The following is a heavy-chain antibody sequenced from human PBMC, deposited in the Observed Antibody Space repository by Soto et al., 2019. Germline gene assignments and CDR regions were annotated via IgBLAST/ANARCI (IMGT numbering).Heavy chain of an antibody. V-gene: IGHV1-69*04. Sequence: GASVKVSCKASGGTFSSYTISWVRQAPGQGLDWLGRIIPILGIANYAQKFQGRVTITADNSTSTAYMELSSLRSEDTAVYYCARDGPRWFGELSTANWFDPWGRGTLVTVSS. CDR3: ARDGPRWFGELSTANWFDP. CDR1: GGTFSSYT. CDR2: IIPILGIA. J-gene: IGHJ5*02. D-gene: IGHD3-10*01.